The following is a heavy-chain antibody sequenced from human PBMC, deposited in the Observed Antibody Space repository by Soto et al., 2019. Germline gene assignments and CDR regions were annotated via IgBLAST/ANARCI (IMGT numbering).Heavy chain of an antibody. D-gene: IGHD2-2*01. CDR3: AKAHIVAAAPDY. J-gene: IGHJ4*02. CDR2: ISYDGSNK. V-gene: IGHV3-30*18. Sequence: PGGSLRLSCAASGFTFETYGMHWVRQAPGKGLEWMAVISYDGSNKYYADSVKGRFTISRDNSKNTLYMQMNSLRAEDTAIYYCAKAHIVAAAPDYWGQGTLVTVSS. CDR1: GFTFETYG.